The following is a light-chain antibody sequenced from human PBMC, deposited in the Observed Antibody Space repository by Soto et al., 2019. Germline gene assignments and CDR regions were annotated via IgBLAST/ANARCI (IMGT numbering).Light chain of an antibody. V-gene: IGKV3-11*01. CDR2: DAS. CDR3: QQRSNWWT. CDR1: QSVSSY. Sequence: EVVLTQSPATLALSPGERATLSCRASQSVSSYLAWYQQKPGQAPRLLIYDASNRATGIPARFSGSGSETDFTLTISSLEPEDFAVYYCQQRSNWWTFGPGTRVE. J-gene: IGKJ1*01.